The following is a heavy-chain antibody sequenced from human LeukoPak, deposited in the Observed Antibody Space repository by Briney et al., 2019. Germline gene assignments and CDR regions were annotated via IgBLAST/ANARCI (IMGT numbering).Heavy chain of an antibody. V-gene: IGHV4-30-2*01. D-gene: IGHD6-13*01. J-gene: IGHJ1*01. CDR1: GGSISSGGYS. Sequence: SETLSLTCAVSGGSISSGGYSWSWIRQPPGKGLEWIGYIYHSGSTYYNPSLKSRVTISVDTSKNQFPLKLSSVTAADTAVYYCARRGGSSLYKHWGQGTLVTVSS. CDR2: IYHSGST. CDR3: ARRGGSSLYKH.